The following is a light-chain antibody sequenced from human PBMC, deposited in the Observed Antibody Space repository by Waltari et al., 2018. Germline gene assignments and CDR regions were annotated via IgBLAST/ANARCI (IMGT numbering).Light chain of an antibody. CDR2: KAN. CDR3: LVYMGSGIWV. J-gene: IGLJ3*02. V-gene: IGLV8-61*01. CDR1: SGPLSSTSY. Sequence: QTVVTQEPSLSVSPGGTVTLTCALSSGPLSSTSYVSWYQQTPGQPPRTLMYKANIRSSGVPDRFSGSSLGNKAALTITGAQADDESDYYCLVYMGSGIWVFGGGTKLTVL.